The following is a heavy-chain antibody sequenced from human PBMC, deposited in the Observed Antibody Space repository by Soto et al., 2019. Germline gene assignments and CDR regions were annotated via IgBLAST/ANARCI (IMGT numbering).Heavy chain of an antibody. CDR1: GFTFGDYA. Sequence: GGSLRLSCTASGFTFGDYAMSWFRQAPGKGLEWVGFIRSKAYGGTTEYAASVKGRFTISRDDSKSIAYLQMNSLKTEDTAVYYCTTQSPVLRYFDWLPTDYYYGMDVWGQGTTVTVSS. V-gene: IGHV3-49*03. D-gene: IGHD3-9*01. CDR3: TTQSPVLRYFDWLPTDYYYGMDV. CDR2: IRSKAYGGTT. J-gene: IGHJ6*02.